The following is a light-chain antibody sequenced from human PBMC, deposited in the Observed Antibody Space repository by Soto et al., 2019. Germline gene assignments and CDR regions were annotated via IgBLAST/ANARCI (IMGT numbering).Light chain of an antibody. CDR3: QMYNSAPRT. V-gene: IGKV1-27*01. CDR1: QGISNY. J-gene: IGKJ1*01. CDR2: AAS. Sequence: HMTQTPSTLSASVGDRGTITCRASQGISNYLAWYQQKPGKVPKLLIYAASTLQSGVPSRFSGSGSGTDFTLTISSLQPEDVATYCCQMYNSAPRTFGQGSKV.